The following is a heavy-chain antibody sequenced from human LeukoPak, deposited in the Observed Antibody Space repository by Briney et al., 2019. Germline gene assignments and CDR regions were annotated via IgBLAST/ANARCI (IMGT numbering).Heavy chain of an antibody. CDR3: AKEWRVVGDGDNYFDP. J-gene: IGHJ5*02. V-gene: IGHV3-74*03. D-gene: IGHD5-24*01. CDR1: GCTFSSHW. Sequence: PGGSLRLSCAASGCTFSSHWMYWVRQAPGKGLVWVSRISSDGNRATYADSVQGRFTISRDNAKNTLYLQMNSLTADDTAVYYCAKEWRVVGDGDNYFDPWGQGTLVTVSS. CDR2: ISSDGNRA.